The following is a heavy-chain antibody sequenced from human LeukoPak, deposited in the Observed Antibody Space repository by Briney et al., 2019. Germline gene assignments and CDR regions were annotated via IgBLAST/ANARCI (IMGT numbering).Heavy chain of an antibody. V-gene: IGHV1-46*01. Sequence: ASVKVSCKASGYTFTSYYMHWVRQAPGQGLEWMGIIDPSGGSTSYAQKFQGRVTMTRDTSTSTVYMELSSLRSEDTAVYYCARGLDRYCSSTSCYRDFDYWGQGTLVTVSS. CDR3: ARGLDRYCSSTSCYRDFDY. D-gene: IGHD2-2*02. J-gene: IGHJ4*02. CDR1: GYTFTSYY. CDR2: IDPSGGST.